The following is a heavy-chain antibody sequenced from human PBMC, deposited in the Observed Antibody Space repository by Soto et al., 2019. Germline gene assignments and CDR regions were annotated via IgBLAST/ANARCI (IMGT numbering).Heavy chain of an antibody. CDR2: INAGNGNT. Sequence: QVQLVQSGAEVKKPGASVKVSCKASGYTFTSYAMHWVRQAPGQRLEWMGWINAGNGNTKYSQKFQGRVTITRDTSASTAYMELSSLRSEDTAVYYCARVGARMVRGVIWRGMDVWGQGTTVTVSS. CDR1: GYTFTSYA. V-gene: IGHV1-3*01. J-gene: IGHJ6*02. D-gene: IGHD3-10*01. CDR3: ARVGARMVRGVIWRGMDV.